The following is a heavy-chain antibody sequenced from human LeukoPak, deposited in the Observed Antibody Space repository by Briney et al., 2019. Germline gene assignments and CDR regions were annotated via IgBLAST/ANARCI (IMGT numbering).Heavy chain of an antibody. V-gene: IGHV1-2*02. J-gene: IGHJ1*01. CDR2: INPNSGGT. CDR3: ARLVVISTTSEYFQE. D-gene: IGHD3-22*01. Sequence: ASVKVSCKASGYTLTGYYMHWVRQAPGQGLEWMGWINPNSGGTNYAQKFQGRVTMTRDTSSTTAYMELSRLRSDDTAVYYCARLVVISTTSEYFQEWGQGTLVIVSS. CDR1: GYTLTGYY.